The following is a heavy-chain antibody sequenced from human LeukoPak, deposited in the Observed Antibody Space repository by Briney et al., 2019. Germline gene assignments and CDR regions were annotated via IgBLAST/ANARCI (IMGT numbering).Heavy chain of an antibody. V-gene: IGHV4-34*01. CDR3: ARMGVGFYYYYYIDV. J-gene: IGHJ6*03. CDR1: GGSFSGYY. Sequence: PSETLSLTCAVYGGSFSGYYWSWIRQPPGKGLEWIGEINHSGSTNYNPSLKSRVTISVDTSKNQFSLKLSSVTAADTAVYYCARMGVGFYYYYYIDVWGKGTTVTVSS. D-gene: IGHD3-16*01. CDR2: INHSGST.